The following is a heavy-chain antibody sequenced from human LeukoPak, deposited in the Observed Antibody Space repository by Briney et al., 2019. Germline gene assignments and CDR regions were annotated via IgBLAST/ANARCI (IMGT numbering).Heavy chain of an antibody. Sequence: GGSLRLSCAASGFTFNGYSINWVRQAPGKGLEWVSYISSSSINIYYADSVKGRFTISRDNAKNSLYLQMDSLRAEDTAVYYCAIVATTARGYWGQGTLVTVSS. J-gene: IGHJ4*02. CDR3: AIVATTARGY. V-gene: IGHV3-48*04. CDR1: GFTFNGYS. CDR2: ISSSSINI. D-gene: IGHD5-12*01.